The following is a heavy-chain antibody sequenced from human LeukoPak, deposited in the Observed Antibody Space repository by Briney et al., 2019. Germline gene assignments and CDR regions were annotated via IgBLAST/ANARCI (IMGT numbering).Heavy chain of an antibody. CDR1: GSSISSHS. CDR2: DSNNGNI. CDR3: ARDTWGSLDY. Sequence: SETLSLTRTVSGSSISSHSWGWVRQPPGKGLEWIGYDSNNGNINFNPALKSRVTISVDTSKRQFSLKLRSVTAADTAVYYCARDTWGSLDYWGQGILVTVSS. V-gene: IGHV4-59*11. D-gene: IGHD7-27*01. J-gene: IGHJ4*02.